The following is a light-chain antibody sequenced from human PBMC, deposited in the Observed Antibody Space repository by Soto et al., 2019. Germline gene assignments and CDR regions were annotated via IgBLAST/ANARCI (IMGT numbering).Light chain of an antibody. V-gene: IGKV1-5*01. J-gene: IGKJ2*01. CDR2: HAL. CDR1: QIIGSS. CDR3: QQYYSYPYT. Sequence: DIQMTQSPSTRSASVGDRVTITCRASQIIGSSLAWYQHKPGKAPKLLIYHALTLRSGVPSRYSSSESGTELPLTISSLKPGDSATYYCQQYYSYPYTFGQGTKLEI.